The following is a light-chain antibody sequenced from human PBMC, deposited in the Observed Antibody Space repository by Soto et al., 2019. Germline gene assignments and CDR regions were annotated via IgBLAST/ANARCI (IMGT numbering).Light chain of an antibody. CDR2: DAS. V-gene: IGKV3-11*01. Sequence: EIVLTQTPATLSLSPGQRATLSCRASQSVGSYLAWYQQKPGQAPRLLIYDASDRATGIPARFSGSGSGTDVTLTISSLEPEDFAVYYCQQRSNWPRTFGQGTKLEIK. CDR3: QQRSNWPRT. J-gene: IGKJ2*01. CDR1: QSVGSY.